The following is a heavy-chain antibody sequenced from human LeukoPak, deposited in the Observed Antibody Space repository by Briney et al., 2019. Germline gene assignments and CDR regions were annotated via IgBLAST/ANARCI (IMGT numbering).Heavy chain of an antibody. D-gene: IGHD5-18*01. V-gene: IGHV4-4*02. CDR1: GGSISSSNW. J-gene: IGHJ4*02. CDR3: ARHDFPSGYSYGYFPN. Sequence: SGTLCLTCAVSGGSISSSNWWSWLRQPPAKGLEWIGESNHSGSTNYNPPLNCRVTISVDTSKIQFSLRLSSLTAADTAVYYCARHDFPSGYSYGYFPNWGQGTLVTVSS. CDR2: SNHSGST.